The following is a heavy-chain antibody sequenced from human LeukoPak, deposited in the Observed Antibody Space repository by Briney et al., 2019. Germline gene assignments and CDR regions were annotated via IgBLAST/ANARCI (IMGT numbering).Heavy chain of an antibody. CDR1: GYTLTGYY. CDR2: IDPNSGGT. J-gene: IGHJ4*02. Sequence: ASVKVSCKASGYTLTGYYMHWVRQAPGQGLEWMGWIDPNSGGTNYAQKFQGRVTLTRDTSISTAYMELSRLRSDDTAVYYCARAGYCSGGSCYALDYWGQGTLVTVSS. CDR3: ARAGYCSGGSCYALDY. V-gene: IGHV1-2*02. D-gene: IGHD2-15*01.